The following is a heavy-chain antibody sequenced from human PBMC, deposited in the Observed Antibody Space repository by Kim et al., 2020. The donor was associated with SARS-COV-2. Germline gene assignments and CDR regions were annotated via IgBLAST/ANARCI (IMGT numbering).Heavy chain of an antibody. D-gene: IGHD2-2*02. J-gene: IGHJ3*02. V-gene: IGHV1-46*01. CDR2: VNPNGGGT. Sequence: ASVKVSCKASGYIFTNYYIHWVRQAPGQGLEWMGIVNPNGGGTNYAQIFQGRVTMTSDTSTTTVYMELSSLRSEDTAMYYCARRIYCSSSSCYREYTFDIWGQGTMVTVSS. CDR1: GYIFTNYY. CDR3: ARRIYCSSSSCYREYTFDI.